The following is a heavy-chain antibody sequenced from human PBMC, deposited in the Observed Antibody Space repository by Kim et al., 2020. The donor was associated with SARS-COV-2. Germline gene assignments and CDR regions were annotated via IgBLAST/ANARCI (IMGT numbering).Heavy chain of an antibody. CDR2: INHSGST. D-gene: IGHD5-18*01. V-gene: IGHV4-34*01. CDR3: ARARSRGYSYGTPTPYYY. CDR1: GGSFSGYY. Sequence: SETLSLTCAVYGGSFSGYYWSWIRQPPGKGLEWIGEINHSGSTNYNPSLKSRVTISVDTSKNQFSLKLSSVTAADTAVYYCARARSRGYSYGTPTPYYY. J-gene: IGHJ6*01.